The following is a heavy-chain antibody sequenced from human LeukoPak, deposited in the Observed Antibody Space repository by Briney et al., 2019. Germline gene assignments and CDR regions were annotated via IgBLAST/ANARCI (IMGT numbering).Heavy chain of an antibody. Sequence: SQTLSLTCAVYGGSFSGYYWSWIRQPPGKGLEWIGEINHSGSTNYNPSLMSRVTISVDTSKNQFSLKLSSVTAADTAVYYCARHLGYSYGLRSNWFDPWGQGTLVTVSS. CDR2: INHSGST. D-gene: IGHD5-18*01. V-gene: IGHV4-34*01. J-gene: IGHJ5*02. CDR1: GGSFSGYY. CDR3: ARHLGYSYGLRSNWFDP.